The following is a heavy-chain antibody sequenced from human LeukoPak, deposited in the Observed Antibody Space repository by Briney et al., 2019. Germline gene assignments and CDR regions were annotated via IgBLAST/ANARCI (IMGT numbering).Heavy chain of an antibody. CDR1: GYTFTSYY. Sequence: GASVKVSCKASGYTFTSYYMHWVRQAPGQGLEWMGIINPSGGSTSYAQKFQGRVTMTRDTSTSTVYMELSSLRSEDTAVYYCARAGIVVVPAAMPPGYWGQGTLVTVSS. CDR3: ARAGIVVVPAAMPPGY. J-gene: IGHJ4*02. V-gene: IGHV1-46*01. D-gene: IGHD2-2*01. CDR2: INPSGGST.